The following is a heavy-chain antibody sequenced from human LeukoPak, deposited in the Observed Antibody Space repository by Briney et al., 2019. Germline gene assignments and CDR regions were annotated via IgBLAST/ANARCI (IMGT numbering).Heavy chain of an antibody. V-gene: IGHV3-74*01. CDR1: GFTFDDYA. D-gene: IGHD5-18*01. J-gene: IGHJ6*02. CDR3: ARSSLLHSNAMDV. CDR2: INTDGSST. Sequence: GRSLRLSCAASGFTFDDYAMHWVRQAPGKGLVWVSRINTDGSSTTYADSVKGRFIISRDNAKNSLYLQMSSLRDNDTAVYYCARSSLLHSNAMDVWGQGTTVTVSS.